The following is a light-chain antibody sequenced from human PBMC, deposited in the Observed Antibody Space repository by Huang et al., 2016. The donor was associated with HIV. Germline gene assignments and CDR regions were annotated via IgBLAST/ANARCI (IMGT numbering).Light chain of an antibody. Sequence: IVMTQSPLSLPVTPGEPASISCRSSQSLLRSNGYTYLDWYLQRPGQSPQLLIYLGAKRASGVPDRFSGSASGTNFTLKVSRVEADDLGTYYCMQGLQTPGVTFGPGTKVDFK. CDR1: QSLLRSNGYTY. J-gene: IGKJ3*01. CDR2: LGA. V-gene: IGKV2-28*01. CDR3: MQGLQTPGVT.